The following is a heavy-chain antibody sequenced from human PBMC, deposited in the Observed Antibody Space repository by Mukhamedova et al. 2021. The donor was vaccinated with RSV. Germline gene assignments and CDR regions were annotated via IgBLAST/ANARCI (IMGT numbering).Heavy chain of an antibody. Sequence: AEYMGGRFTISRDNSKNTLYLQMNSLRAEDTAVYYCAKVCGGDCYSGFDYWGQGTLVTVSS. V-gene: IGHV3-23*01. D-gene: IGHD2-21*02. J-gene: IGHJ4*02. CDR3: AKVCGGDCYSGFDY.